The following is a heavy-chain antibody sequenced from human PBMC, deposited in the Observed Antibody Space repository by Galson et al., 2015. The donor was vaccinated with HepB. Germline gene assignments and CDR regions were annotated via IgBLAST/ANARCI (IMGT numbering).Heavy chain of an antibody. CDR3: ARDRTPLTFGGVIVIPDS. D-gene: IGHD3-16*02. CDR1: GYTFPRYG. Sequence: KVSCKASGYTFPRYGISWVRQAPGQGLEWMGWINAYNGQPSYAQKLQGRVTMTTDTSTSTAYMELRSLRSDDTGVYFCARDRTPLTFGGVIVIPDSWGQGTLVTVSS. CDR2: INAYNGQP. V-gene: IGHV1-18*04. J-gene: IGHJ4*02.